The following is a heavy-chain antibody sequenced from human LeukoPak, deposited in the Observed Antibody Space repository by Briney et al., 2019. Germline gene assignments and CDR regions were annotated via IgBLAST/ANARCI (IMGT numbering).Heavy chain of an antibody. Sequence: GGSLRLSCAASGFTFSNYAMTWVRQAPGKGLEWVSGINAIGGSTYYADPVKGRFTISKDNSKNTLYLQMNSLGAEDTAVYYCAKAAMPGPLNWFDPWGQGTRVTVDS. D-gene: IGHD2-2*01. CDR3: AKAAMPGPLNWFDP. J-gene: IGHJ5*02. V-gene: IGHV3-23*01. CDR2: INAIGGST. CDR1: GFTFSNYA.